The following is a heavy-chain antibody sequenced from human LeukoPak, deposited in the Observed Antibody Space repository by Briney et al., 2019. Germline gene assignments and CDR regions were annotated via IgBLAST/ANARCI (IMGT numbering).Heavy chain of an antibody. CDR2: INPNSGGT. CDR1: GYTFTGYY. D-gene: IGHD1-1*01. V-gene: IGHV1-2*02. J-gene: IGHJ6*02. CDR3: ARVYAGTDYGMDV. Sequence: ASVKVSCKASGYTFTGYYMHWVRQAPGQGLEWMGWINPNSGGTNYAQKFQGRVTMTRDTSISTAYMELSRLRSDDTAVYYCARVYAGTDYGMDVLGQGTTVTVSS.